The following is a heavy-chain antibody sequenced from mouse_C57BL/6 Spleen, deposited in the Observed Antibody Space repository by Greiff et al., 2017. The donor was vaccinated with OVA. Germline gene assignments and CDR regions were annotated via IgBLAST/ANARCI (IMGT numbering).Heavy chain of an antibody. D-gene: IGHD2-4*01. V-gene: IGHV3-6*01. CDR1: GYSITSGYY. J-gene: IGHJ3*01. CDR2: ISYDGSN. CDR3: ARYYDYGGWFAY. Sequence: EVQLQESGPGLVKPSQSLSLTCSVTGYSITSGYYWNWIRQFPGNKLEWMGYISYDGSNNYNPSLKNRISITRDTSKNQFFLKLNSVTTEDTATYYCARYYDYGGWFAYWGQGTLVTVSA.